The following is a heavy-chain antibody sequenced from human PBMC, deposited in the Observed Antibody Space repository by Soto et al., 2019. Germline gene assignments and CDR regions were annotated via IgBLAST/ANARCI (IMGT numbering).Heavy chain of an antibody. D-gene: IGHD3-22*01. CDR3: ARVGYYYDSSGYYQVGFDY. CDR1: GGSFSGYY. J-gene: IGHJ4*02. Sequence: PSETLSLTCAVDGGSFSGYYWSWIRQPPGKGLEWIGEINHSGSTNYNPSLKSRVTISVDTSKNQFSLKLSSVTAADTAVYYCARVGYYYDSSGYYQVGFDYWGQGTLVTVSS. V-gene: IGHV4-34*01. CDR2: INHSGST.